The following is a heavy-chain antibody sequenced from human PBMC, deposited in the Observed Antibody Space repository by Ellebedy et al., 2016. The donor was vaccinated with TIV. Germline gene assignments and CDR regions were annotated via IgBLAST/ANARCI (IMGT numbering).Heavy chain of an antibody. CDR1: GFTFSSYG. CDR3: ARGGPEITLDL. V-gene: IGHV3-33*01. J-gene: IGHJ2*01. D-gene: IGHD3-16*01. CDR2: IWYDGSNK. Sequence: GGSQRLSXAASGFTFSSYGMHWVRQAPGKGLEWVAVIWYDGSNKYYADSVKGRFTISRDNSKNTLYLQMNSLRAEDTAVYYCARGGPEITLDLWGRGTLVTVSS.